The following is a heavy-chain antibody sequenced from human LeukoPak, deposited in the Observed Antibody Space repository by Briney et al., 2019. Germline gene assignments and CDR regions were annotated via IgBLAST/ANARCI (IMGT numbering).Heavy chain of an antibody. V-gene: IGHV3-23*01. J-gene: IGHJ4*02. Sequence: GSLRLSCAASGFTFSSYAMSWVRQAPGKGLEWVSAISGSGDSAYYADSVKGRFSFSRDNSRNTLYLQMNSLRAEDTAVYYCAKKYGTGSYYFDYWGQGTLVAVSS. CDR1: GFTFSSYA. CDR3: AKKYGTGSYYFDY. CDR2: ISGSGDSA. D-gene: IGHD3-10*01.